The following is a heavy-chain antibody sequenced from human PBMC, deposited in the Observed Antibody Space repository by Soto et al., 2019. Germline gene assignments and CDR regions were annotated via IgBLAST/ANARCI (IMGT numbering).Heavy chain of an antibody. CDR1: GGSMSSSNW. Sequence: SETLSLTCTVSGGSMSSSNWWNWVRQSPGKGLEWIGETHPSGRTNYNPSLKSRVTISVDTSKNQFSLKLTSVTAADTAVYYCARDKITGLFDYWGQGTLVTVSS. CDR3: ARDKITGLFDY. D-gene: IGHD2-8*02. CDR2: THPSGRT. J-gene: IGHJ4*02. V-gene: IGHV4-4*02.